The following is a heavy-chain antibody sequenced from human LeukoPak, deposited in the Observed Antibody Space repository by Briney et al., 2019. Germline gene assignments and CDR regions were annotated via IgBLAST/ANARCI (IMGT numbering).Heavy chain of an antibody. Sequence: ASVKVFCKASGYTFTGYYMHWVRQAPGQGLEWMGWINPNSGDTNYAQKFQGRVTMTAERSTNTAYMELRGLTFDDTAVFYCATTTATSGSSLYWGQGTLVNVAS. CDR3: ATTTATSGSSLY. D-gene: IGHD6-19*01. V-gene: IGHV1-2*02. J-gene: IGHJ4*02. CDR2: INPNSGDT. CDR1: GYTFTGYY.